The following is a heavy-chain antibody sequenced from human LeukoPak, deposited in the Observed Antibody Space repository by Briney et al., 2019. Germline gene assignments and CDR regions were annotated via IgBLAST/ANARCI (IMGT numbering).Heavy chain of an antibody. D-gene: IGHD3-10*02. CDR3: AGLMFGANFDY. CDR1: GGSFSGYY. V-gene: IGHV4-34*01. Sequence: SETLSLTCAVYGGSFSGYYWSWIRQPPGKGLEWIGEINHSGSTNYNPSLKSRVTISVDTSKNQFSLKLSSVTAADTAVYYCAGLMFGANFDYWGQGTLVTVSS. J-gene: IGHJ4*02. CDR2: INHSGST.